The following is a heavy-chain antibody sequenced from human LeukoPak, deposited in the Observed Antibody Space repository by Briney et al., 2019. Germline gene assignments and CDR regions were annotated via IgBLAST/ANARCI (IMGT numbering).Heavy chain of an antibody. D-gene: IGHD4-11*01. CDR2: FDPEDGET. V-gene: IGHV1-24*01. CDR1: GYTLTELS. J-gene: IGHJ6*03. Sequence: ASVKVSCKVSGYTLTELSMHWVRQAPGKGLEWMGGFDPEDGETIYAQKFQGRVTMTTDTSTSTAYMELRSLRSDDTAVYYCARVGTTVYYYMDVWGKGTTVTVSS. CDR3: ARVGTTVYYYMDV.